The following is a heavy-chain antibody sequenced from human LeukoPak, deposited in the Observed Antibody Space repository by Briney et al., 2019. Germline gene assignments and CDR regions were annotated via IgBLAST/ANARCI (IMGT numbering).Heavy chain of an antibody. Sequence: GGSLRLSCAASGFTFSRYWMSWVRQAPGKGLEWVANINEDGSEKHHVDSVKGRFTISRDNAKNSLYLQMNSLRAEDTAVYYCARDNDYSSGYWGQGTLLTVSS. CDR3: ARDNDYSSGY. J-gene: IGHJ4*02. CDR2: INEDGSEK. CDR1: GFTFSRYW. V-gene: IGHV3-7*01. D-gene: IGHD4-11*01.